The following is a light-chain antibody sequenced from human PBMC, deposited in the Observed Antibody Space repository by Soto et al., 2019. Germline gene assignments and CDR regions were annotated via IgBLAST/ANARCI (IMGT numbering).Light chain of an antibody. V-gene: IGLV2-14*01. CDR2: EVS. Sequence: QSVLTQPASVSGSPGQSITISCTGTSSDVGGYNYVSWYQQHPGKAPKLMIYEVSNRPSGVSNRFSGSKFGNTASLTISGLLAEDEADYYCSSFTSSTTLYVFGTGTKVTVL. J-gene: IGLJ1*01. CDR1: SSDVGGYNY. CDR3: SSFTSSTTLYV.